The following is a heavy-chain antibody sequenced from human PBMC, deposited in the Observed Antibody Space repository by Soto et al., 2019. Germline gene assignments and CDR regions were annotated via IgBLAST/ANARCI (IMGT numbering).Heavy chain of an antibody. V-gene: IGHV3-23*01. Sequence: PGGSLRLSCEASGFSFSSFAMNWVRQAPGKGLEWVAAIGDSGGSTYYADSVKGRFTISRDNSKNTLYLQMNSLRAEDTAVYYCARRVHTFDYWGQGTLVTVSS. CDR1: GFSFSSFA. D-gene: IGHD1-1*01. J-gene: IGHJ4*02. CDR2: IGDSGGST. CDR3: ARRVHTFDY.